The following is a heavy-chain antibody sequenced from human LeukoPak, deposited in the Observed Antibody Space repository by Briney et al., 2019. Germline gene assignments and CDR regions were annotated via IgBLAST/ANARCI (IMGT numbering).Heavy chain of an antibody. CDR1: GFTFSSYA. D-gene: IGHD6-6*01. CDR3: AKGDSSSSWNFDY. V-gene: IGHV3-23*01. CDR2: ISGSGGST. J-gene: IGHJ4*02. Sequence: GGSLRLSCAASGFTFSSYAMSWVRQAPGKGLEWVSAISGSGGSTYYADSVKGRFTISRDNSKNTLYLQMDSLRAEDTAVYYCAKGDSSSSWNFDYWGQGTLVTVSS.